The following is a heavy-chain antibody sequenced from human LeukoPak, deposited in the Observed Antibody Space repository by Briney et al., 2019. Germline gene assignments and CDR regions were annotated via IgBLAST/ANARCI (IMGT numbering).Heavy chain of an antibody. Sequence: SETLSLTCTVSGGSISSYYWSWIRQPAGKGLEWIGRIYTSGSTNYNPSLKSRVTISVDTSKNQFSLKLSSVTAADTAVYYCARHAPLYYYGSGSLKYWGQGTLVTVSS. CDR2: IYTSGST. V-gene: IGHV4-4*07. CDR3: ARHAPLYYYGSGSLKY. CDR1: GGSISSYY. J-gene: IGHJ4*02. D-gene: IGHD3-10*01.